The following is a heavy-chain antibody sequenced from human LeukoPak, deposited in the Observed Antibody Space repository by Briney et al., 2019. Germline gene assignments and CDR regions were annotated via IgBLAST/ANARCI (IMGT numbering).Heavy chain of an antibody. V-gene: IGHV1-2*02. J-gene: IGHJ6*02. D-gene: IGHD2-2*01. CDR1: GYTFTGYY. Sequence: VASVKVSCKASGYTFTGYYMHWVRQAPGQGLEWMGWINPNSGGTNYAQKFQGRVTMTRDTSISTAYMELSRLRSEDTAVYYCARAPRYCSSTSCYYYYGMDVWGQGTTVTVSS. CDR2: INPNSGGT. CDR3: ARAPRYCSSTSCYYYYGMDV.